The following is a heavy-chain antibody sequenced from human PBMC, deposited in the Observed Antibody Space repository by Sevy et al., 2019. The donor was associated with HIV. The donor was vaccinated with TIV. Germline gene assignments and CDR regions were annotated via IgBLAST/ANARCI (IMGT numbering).Heavy chain of an antibody. CDR2: FDPEDGET. CDR1: GYTLTELS. V-gene: IGHV1-24*01. Sequence: ASVKVSCKVSGYTLTELSMHWVRQAPGKGLEWMGGFDPEDGETIYAQKFQGRVTMTEDTSTDTAYMELGSLRSGDTAGYYCATNNGYSSCWYRAFDIWGQGTMVTVSS. J-gene: IGHJ3*02. CDR3: ATNNGYSSCWYRAFDI. D-gene: IGHD6-13*01.